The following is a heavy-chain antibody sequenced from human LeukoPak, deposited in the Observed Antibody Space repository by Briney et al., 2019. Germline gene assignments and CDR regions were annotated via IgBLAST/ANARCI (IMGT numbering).Heavy chain of an antibody. J-gene: IGHJ4*02. V-gene: IGHV3-21*01. CDR3: ARGPRGYSGYGLLRFDY. D-gene: IGHD5-12*01. CDR1: GFSFSSYG. CDR2: ISSSSSYYK. Sequence: GGSLRLSCAASGFSFSSYGMNWVRQAPGKGLEWVSVISSSSSYYKYYADSVKGRFTISRDNARNSLYLQMNSLRAEDTAVYYCARGPRGYSGYGLLRFDYWGQGTLVSVSS.